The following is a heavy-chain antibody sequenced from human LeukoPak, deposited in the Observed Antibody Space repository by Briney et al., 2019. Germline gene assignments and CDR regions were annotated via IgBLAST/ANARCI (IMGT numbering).Heavy chain of an antibody. CDR1: EITFGSYA. CDR2: ITGSGGIA. CDR3: AKDGCPTCYFVYYYYGIDV. D-gene: IGHD2-15*01. Sequence: GGSLRLSCAASEITFGSYAMGWVRQAPGKGLEWVASITGSGGIAYYADSVRGRFTISRDNTNNTLSLHMTSLGVEDTAVYYCAKDGCPTCYFVYYYYGIDVWGQGTTVTVSS. V-gene: IGHV3-23*01. J-gene: IGHJ6*02.